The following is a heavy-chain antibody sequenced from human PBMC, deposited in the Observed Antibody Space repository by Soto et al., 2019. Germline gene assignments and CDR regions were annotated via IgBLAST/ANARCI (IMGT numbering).Heavy chain of an antibody. V-gene: IGHV3-7*03. CDR1: GWTFSSYW. J-gene: IGHJ6*02. D-gene: IGHD4-17*01. CDR3: ARDTTVSFYYYYYGMDG. Sequence: VESLGLPCPAPGWTFSSYWLSRVRQAPGRGLEWVANIKQDGSEKYYVDSVKGRFTISRDNAKNSLYLQMNSLRAEDTAVYYCARDTTVSFYYYYYGMDGWGQGTTVTVSS. CDR2: IKQDGSEK.